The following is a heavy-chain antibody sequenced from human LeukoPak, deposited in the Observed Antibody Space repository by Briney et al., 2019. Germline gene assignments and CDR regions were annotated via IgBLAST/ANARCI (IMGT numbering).Heavy chain of an antibody. CDR3: ARNFRGHWSGYYELWEYYYGMDV. D-gene: IGHD3-3*01. CDR1: GGSISSGGYS. V-gene: IGHV4-30-2*02. Sequence: SETLSLTCAVSGGSISSGGYSWSWIRQPPGKGLEWIGYIYHSGSTYYNPSLKSRVTISVDTSKNQFSLTLTSVTAADTAVYYCARNFRGHWSGYYELWEYYYGMDVWGQGSTVTVSS. CDR2: IYHSGST. J-gene: IGHJ6*02.